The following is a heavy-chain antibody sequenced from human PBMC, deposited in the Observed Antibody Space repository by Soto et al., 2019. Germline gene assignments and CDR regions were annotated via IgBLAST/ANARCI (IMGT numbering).Heavy chain of an antibody. D-gene: IGHD6-19*01. V-gene: IGHV1-24*01. Sequence: ASLKVACKVSGYSLTELSMHWVRLAPGKGLEWMGGFDPEDGETIYAQKFQGRVTMTEDTSTDTAYMELSSLRSEDTAVYYCATDLNSIAVAGNNGFDPWGQETLVTVSS. CDR1: GYSLTELS. CDR2: FDPEDGET. CDR3: ATDLNSIAVAGNNGFDP. J-gene: IGHJ5*02.